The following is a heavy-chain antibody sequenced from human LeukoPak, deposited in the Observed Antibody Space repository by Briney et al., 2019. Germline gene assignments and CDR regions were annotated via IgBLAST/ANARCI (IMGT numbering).Heavy chain of an antibody. CDR2: IYPGESDT. CDR1: GYSFTNYW. CDR3: ARHRTYGSGSYSAFDI. V-gene: IGHV5-51*01. Sequence: GESLKISCKGSGYSFTNYWIGWVRQMPGKGLDWMGIIYPGESDTRYSPSFQGQVTISAEKFISTAYLQWSSLKASDTAMYYCARHRTYGSGSYSAFDIWGQGTMVTVSS. D-gene: IGHD3-10*01. J-gene: IGHJ3*02.